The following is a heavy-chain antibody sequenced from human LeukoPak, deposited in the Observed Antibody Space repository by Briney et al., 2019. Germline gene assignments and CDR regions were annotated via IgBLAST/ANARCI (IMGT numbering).Heavy chain of an antibody. D-gene: IGHD5-12*01. CDR3: AREYSASEH. V-gene: IGHV1-2*02. Sequence: GASVKVSCKASGYNFVGYYLHWVRQAPGQGLEWMAWIDPYTGNTHYAQKFQGRITVTRDTSLSTTYMELNWLTSDDTALYYCAREYSASEHWGQRTLVTVSS. CDR2: IDPYTGNT. CDR1: GYNFVGYY. J-gene: IGHJ1*01.